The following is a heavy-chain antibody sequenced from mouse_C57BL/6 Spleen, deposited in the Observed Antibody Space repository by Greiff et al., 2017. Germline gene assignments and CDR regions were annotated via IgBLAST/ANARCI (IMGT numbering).Heavy chain of an antibody. V-gene: IGHV1-26*01. D-gene: IGHD2-3*01. CDR2: INPNNGGT. J-gene: IGHJ1*03. CDR1: GYTFTDYY. CDR3: AGGWLHGGYMDV. Sequence: EVQLQQSGPELVKPGASVKISCKASGYTFTDYYMNWVKQSHGKSLEWIGDINPNNGGTSYNQTFKGKATLTVDKSSSTAYMELRSLTSEESAVYYYAGGWLHGGYMDVWGTGTTVTVSS.